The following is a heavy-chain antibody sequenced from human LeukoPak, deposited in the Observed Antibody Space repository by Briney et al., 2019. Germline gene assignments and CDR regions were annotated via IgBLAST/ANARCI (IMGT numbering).Heavy chain of an antibody. CDR2: ISSHGGST. Sequence: GGSLRLSCAASGFTFSIYGMHWVRQAPGKGLEYVSAISSHGGSTYYANSVKGRFTISRDNSKNTLYLQIGSLIAEDMAVYFYARDGCTTTTCYDYWGQGALVTVSS. J-gene: IGHJ4*02. CDR1: GFTFSIYG. V-gene: IGHV3-64*01. CDR3: ARDGCTTTTCYDY. D-gene: IGHD2-2*01.